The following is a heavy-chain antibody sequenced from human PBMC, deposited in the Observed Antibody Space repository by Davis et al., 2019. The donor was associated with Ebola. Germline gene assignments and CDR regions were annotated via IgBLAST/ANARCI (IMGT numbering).Heavy chain of an antibody. V-gene: IGHV1-8*01. CDR2: LDPHSGDT. J-gene: IGHJ4*02. CDR1: VYTFSRYD. Sequence: ASVQVSCKASVYTFSRYDINWVRQAAGQGLEWVGWLDPHSGDTVYDQKFQGRITMTMNTSIGTAYMELRSLRSDDTAVYYCARGRTIVAGGLSDDFDYWGQGTLVTVSS. D-gene: IGHD2-21*01. CDR3: ARGRTIVAGGLSDDFDY.